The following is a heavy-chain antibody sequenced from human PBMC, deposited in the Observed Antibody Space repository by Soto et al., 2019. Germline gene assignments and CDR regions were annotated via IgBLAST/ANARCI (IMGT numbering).Heavy chain of an antibody. CDR3: SRLEGLATIAYYFDF. J-gene: IGHJ4*02. D-gene: IGHD3-9*01. CDR1: DDSINSDKYY. Sequence: QLQLQESGPALVKPSETLSLTCSVSDDSINSDKYYWGWIRQPPGKGLEWIGSIYYRGNAYYTLSLQTRVTISLDKTRSQCSLRLNAVTAADSAVYFCSRLEGLATIAYYFDFWGPGALVTVSS. V-gene: IGHV4-39*01. CDR2: IYYRGNA.